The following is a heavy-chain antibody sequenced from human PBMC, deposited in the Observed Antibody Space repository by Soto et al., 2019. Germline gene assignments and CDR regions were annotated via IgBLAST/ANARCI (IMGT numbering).Heavy chain of an antibody. CDR3: ARGGPPTSNWFDP. V-gene: IGHV3-66*01. Sequence: EVQLVESGGGLVQPGGSLRLSCAASGFTVSNNYINWVRQAPGKGLEWVSVIYSGGSTYYADSVKGRFTISRDNSKNTLYLQMNSLRAKDTAVYYCARGGPPTSNWFDPWGQGTLVTVSS. J-gene: IGHJ5*02. CDR2: IYSGGST. D-gene: IGHD1-26*01. CDR1: GFTVSNNY.